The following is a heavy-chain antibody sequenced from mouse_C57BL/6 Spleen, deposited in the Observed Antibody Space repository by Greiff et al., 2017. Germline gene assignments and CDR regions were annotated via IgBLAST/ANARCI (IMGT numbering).Heavy chain of an antibody. V-gene: IGHV1-39*01. CDR2: INPNYGTT. CDR1: GYSFTDYN. CDR3: ARRGLEGAMDGRDFDY. D-gene: IGHD1-1*02. Sequence: EVKLVESGPELVKPGASVKISCKASGYSFTDYNMNWVKQSNGKSLEWIGVINPNYGTTSYNQKFKGKATLTVDQSSSTAYMQLNSLTSEDSAVYYCARRGLEGAMDGRDFDYWGQGTTLTVSS. J-gene: IGHJ2*01.